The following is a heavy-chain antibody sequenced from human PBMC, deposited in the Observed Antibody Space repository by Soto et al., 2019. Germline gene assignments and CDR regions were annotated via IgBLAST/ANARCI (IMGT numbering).Heavy chain of an antibody. V-gene: IGHV3-30*18. CDR2: ISYDGSNK. CDR1: GFTFSSYG. Sequence: QVQLVESGGGVVQPGRSLRLSCAASGFTFSSYGMHWVRQAPGKGLEWVAVISYDGSNKYYADSVKGRFTISRDNSKNTLYLHMNRLRAEDTAVYYCAKDYVKARHQYWYFDLWGRGTLVTVSS. CDR3: AKDYVKARHQYWYFDL. J-gene: IGHJ2*01. D-gene: IGHD6-6*01.